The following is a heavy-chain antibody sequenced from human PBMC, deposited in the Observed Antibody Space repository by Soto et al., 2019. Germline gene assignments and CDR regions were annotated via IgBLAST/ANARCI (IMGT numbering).Heavy chain of an antibody. CDR2: VSGSGDST. CDR1: AFTFSSYA. V-gene: IGHV3-23*01. CDR3: ATGRASDCPFCTKDY. D-gene: IGHD2-21*02. J-gene: IGHJ4*02. Sequence: EVQLLDSGGGLAQPGGSLRLSCAASAFTFSSYAMSCVRQAPGKGLEWGAAVSGSGDSTYYADSVKGRVTISRDNSKNTLYLQMNSLRAEDTAVYYCATGRASDCPFCTKDYWGQGTLVTVSS.